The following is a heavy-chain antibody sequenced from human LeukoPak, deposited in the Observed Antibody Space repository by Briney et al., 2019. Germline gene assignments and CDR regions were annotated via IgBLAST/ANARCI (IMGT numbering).Heavy chain of an antibody. CDR1: GGSFSGYY. D-gene: IGHD6-6*01. Sequence: PSETLPLTCAVYGGSFSGYYWSWIRQPPGKGLEWIGEINHSGSTNYNPSLKSRVTISVDTSKNQFSLKLSSVTAADTAVYYCAREFPYSSSLYYYYYYMDVWGKGTTVTVSS. CDR2: INHSGST. CDR3: AREFPYSSSLYYYYYYMDV. J-gene: IGHJ6*03. V-gene: IGHV4-34*01.